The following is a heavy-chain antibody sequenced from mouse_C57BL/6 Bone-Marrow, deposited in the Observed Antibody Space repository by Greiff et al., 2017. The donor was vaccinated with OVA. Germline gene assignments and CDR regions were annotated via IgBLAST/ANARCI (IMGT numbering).Heavy chain of an antibody. CDR2: IYPGSGST. CDR1: GYTFTSYW. Sequence: QVQLQQPGAELVKPGASVKLSCKASGYTFTSYWITWVKQRPGQGLEWIGDIYPGSGSTNYNEKFKGKATLTVDTSSSTAYMQLSSLTSEDSAVYYGARRYSGSSWYFDVWGTGTTVTVSS. J-gene: IGHJ1*03. CDR3: ARRYSGSSWYFDV. D-gene: IGHD1-1*01. V-gene: IGHV1-55*01.